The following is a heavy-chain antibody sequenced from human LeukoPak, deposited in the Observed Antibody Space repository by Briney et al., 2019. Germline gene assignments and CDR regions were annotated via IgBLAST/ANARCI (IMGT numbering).Heavy chain of an antibody. V-gene: IGHV3-7*01. D-gene: IGHD6-13*01. J-gene: IGHJ4*02. CDR2: IKQDGSEK. CDR1: GFTFSSYW. CDR3: ARDWSSWYRVITSFDY. Sequence: GGSLRLSCAASGFTFSSYWMSWVRQAPGKGLEWVANIKQDGSEKYYVDSVKGRFTISRDNAKNSLYLQMNSLRAEDTAVYYCARDWSSWYRVITSFDYWGQGTLITVSS.